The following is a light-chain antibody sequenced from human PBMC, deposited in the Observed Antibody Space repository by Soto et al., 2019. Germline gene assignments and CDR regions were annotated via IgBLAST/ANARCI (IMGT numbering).Light chain of an antibody. CDR2: KNN. V-gene: IGLV1-47*01. CDR1: SSNIGSNY. Sequence: QSVLTQPPSASGTPGQRVTISCSGSSSNIGSNYVYWYQQLPGMAPKLLIYKNNQRTSGVPDRFSGYKSGTSPSLAISGLRSEDEADYYCATWDASLTGVVFGGGTKLTVL. CDR3: ATWDASLTGVV. J-gene: IGLJ2*01.